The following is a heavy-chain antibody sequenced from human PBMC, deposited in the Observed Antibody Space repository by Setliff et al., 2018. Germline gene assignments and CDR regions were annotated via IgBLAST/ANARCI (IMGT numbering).Heavy chain of an antibody. Sequence: SETLSLTCTVSGGSISSSSYYWGWIRQPPGKGLEWIGSIYYSGSTYYDPSLKSRVTISVDTSKNQFSLKLSSVTAADTAVYYCARRETYYNFWSGYYAYWGQGTLVTVSS. J-gene: IGHJ4*02. D-gene: IGHD3-3*01. CDR2: IYYSGST. CDR1: GGSISSSSYY. V-gene: IGHV4-39*07. CDR3: ARRETYYNFWSGYYAY.